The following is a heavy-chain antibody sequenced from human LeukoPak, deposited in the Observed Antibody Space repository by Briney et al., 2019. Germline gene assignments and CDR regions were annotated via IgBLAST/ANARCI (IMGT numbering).Heavy chain of an antibody. D-gene: IGHD1-14*01. CDR2: INPSGGST. J-gene: IGHJ3*02. CDR3: ARHGYDPPI. Sequence: ASVKVSCKASGYTFTSYYMNWVRQAPGQGLEWMGIINPSGGSTSYAQKFQGRVTMTRDTSTSTVYMELSSLKASDTAMYYCARHGYDPPIWGQGTMVTVSS. CDR1: GYTFTSYY. V-gene: IGHV1-46*01.